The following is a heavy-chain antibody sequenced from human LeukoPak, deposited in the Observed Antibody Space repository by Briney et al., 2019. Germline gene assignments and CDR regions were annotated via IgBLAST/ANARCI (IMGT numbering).Heavy chain of an antibody. CDR2: ITSVSSYK. J-gene: IGHJ4*02. D-gene: IGHD2-2*01. V-gene: IGHV3-21*01. CDR1: GFTFSNYA. Sequence: GGSLRLSCTASGFTFSNYAMNWVRQAPGKGLEWVSSITSVSSYKYYADSVKGRFTISRDNAKNSLFLQMNSLRAEDTAIYYCARDPTADDYWGQGTLVTVSS. CDR3: ARDPTADDY.